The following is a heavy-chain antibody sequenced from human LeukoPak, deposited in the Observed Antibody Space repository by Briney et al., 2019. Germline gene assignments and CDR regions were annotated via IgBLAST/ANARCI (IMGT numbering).Heavy chain of an antibody. V-gene: IGHV3-23*01. CDR3: ARDEYYYDSSGYYSPMYFQH. J-gene: IGHJ1*01. CDR1: GFTFSSYA. Sequence: GGSLRLSCAASGFTFSSYAMSWVRQAPGKGLEWVSAIRGSDGNTYYADSVKGRFAISRDNAKNSLYLQMNSLRAEDTAVYYCARDEYYYDSSGYYSPMYFQHWGQGTLVTVSS. D-gene: IGHD3-22*01. CDR2: IRGSDGNT.